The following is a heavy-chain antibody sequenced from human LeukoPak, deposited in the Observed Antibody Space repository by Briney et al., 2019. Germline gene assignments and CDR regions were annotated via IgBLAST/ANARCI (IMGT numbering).Heavy chain of an antibody. V-gene: IGHV4-34*01. J-gene: IGHJ4*02. D-gene: IGHD2-2*01. Sequence: SETLSLTCAVYGGSFNGYYCSWIRQAPGKGLEWIGEINYSGRTSYNPSLKSRVTISLDTTKNQFTLNLTSVTAADTAVYYCARDPFECSATSCYHNYWGQGTLVTVSS. CDR2: INYSGRT. CDR1: GGSFNGYY. CDR3: ARDPFECSATSCYHNY.